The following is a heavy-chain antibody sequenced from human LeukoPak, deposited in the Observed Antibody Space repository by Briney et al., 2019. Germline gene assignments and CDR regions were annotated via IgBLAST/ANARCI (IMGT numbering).Heavy chain of an antibody. V-gene: IGHV3-30*03. Sequence: PGGSLRLSCAASGFTFSSYGMHWVRQAPGKGLEWVAVISYDGSNKYYADSVKGRFTISRDNSKNTLYLQMNSLRAEDTAVHYCARGEADAFDIWGQGTMVTVSS. CDR2: ISYDGSNK. CDR1: GFTFSSYG. J-gene: IGHJ3*02. CDR3: ARGEADAFDI.